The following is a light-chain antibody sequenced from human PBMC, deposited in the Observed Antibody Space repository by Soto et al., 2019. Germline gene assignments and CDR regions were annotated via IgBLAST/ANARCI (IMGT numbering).Light chain of an antibody. CDR1: SSNIGRNA. V-gene: IGLV1-44*01. CDR2: TDS. J-gene: IGLJ1*01. Sequence: QSVLTQPPSASGTPGQRVTISCSGSSSNIGRNAVNWYQHLPGTAPKLLIFTDSQRPSGVPDRFSGSRSGTSASLAISGLQSEDEADYYCASWDGSLIGHVFGTGTKLTVL. CDR3: ASWDGSLIGHV.